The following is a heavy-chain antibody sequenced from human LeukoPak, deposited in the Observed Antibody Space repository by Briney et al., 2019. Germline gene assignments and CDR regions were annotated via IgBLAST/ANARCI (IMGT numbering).Heavy chain of an antibody. CDR2: ISNNGDST. Sequence: GGSLRLSCAASGFTFSSYAMHWVRQAPGKGLEYVSAISNNGDSTYYANSVKGRFTISRDNSKNTLYLQMGSLGAEDMAVYYCARNRYELGLDYWGQGTLVTVSS. D-gene: IGHD1-26*01. CDR3: ARNRYELGLDY. CDR1: GFTFSSYA. J-gene: IGHJ4*02. V-gene: IGHV3-64*01.